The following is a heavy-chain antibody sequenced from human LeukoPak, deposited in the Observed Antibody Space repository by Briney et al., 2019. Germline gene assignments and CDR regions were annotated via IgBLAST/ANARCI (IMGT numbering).Heavy chain of an antibody. CDR1: GGSFSGYY. V-gene: IGHV4-34*01. J-gene: IGHJ1*01. Sequence: PSETLSLTCAVYGGSFSGYYWGWLRQPPGKGLEWIGEINHSGSTNYNPSLKSRVTISVDTSKNQSSLKLSSVTAADTAVYYCARGRGITMIVASTRYFQHWGQGTLVTVSS. CDR3: ARGRGITMIVASTRYFQH. CDR2: INHSGST. D-gene: IGHD3-22*01.